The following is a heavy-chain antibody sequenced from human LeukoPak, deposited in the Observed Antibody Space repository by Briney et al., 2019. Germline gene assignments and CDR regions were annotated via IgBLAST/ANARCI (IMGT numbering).Heavy chain of an antibody. Sequence: ASVKVSCKASGYTLTSYGISWVRQAPGQGLEWMGWISAYNGNTNYAQKLQGRVTMTTDTSTSTAYMELRSLRSDDTAVYYCARDLPTTNAFDIWGQGTMVTVSS. D-gene: IGHD4-17*01. V-gene: IGHV1-18*01. J-gene: IGHJ3*02. CDR3: ARDLPTTNAFDI. CDR2: ISAYNGNT. CDR1: GYTLTSYG.